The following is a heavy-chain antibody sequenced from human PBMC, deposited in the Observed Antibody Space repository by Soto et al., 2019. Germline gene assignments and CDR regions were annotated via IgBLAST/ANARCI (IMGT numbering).Heavy chain of an antibody. J-gene: IGHJ5*02. CDR1: GYTFTSYY. D-gene: IGHD3-22*01. CDR2: INPSGGST. Sequence: ASVKVSCKASGYTFTSYYMHWVRQAPGQGLEWMGIINPSGGSTSYAQKFQGRVTMTRDTSTSTVYMELSSLRSEDTAVYYCAREFGDYYDSSGYYSGLPFGPRGQGTLVTVSS. V-gene: IGHV1-46*01. CDR3: AREFGDYYDSSGYYSGLPFGP.